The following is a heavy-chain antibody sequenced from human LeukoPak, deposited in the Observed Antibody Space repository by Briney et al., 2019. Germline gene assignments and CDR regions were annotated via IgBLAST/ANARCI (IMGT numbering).Heavy chain of an antibody. CDR3: AREALDPYYDILTGYYFLDY. Sequence: ASVKVSCKASGYTFTSYAMHWVRQAPGQRLEWMGWINAGNGNTKYSQKFQGRVTITRDTSASTACMELSSLRSEDTAVYYCAREALDPYYDILTGYYFLDYWGQGTLVTVSS. CDR1: GYTFTSYA. D-gene: IGHD3-9*01. CDR2: INAGNGNT. J-gene: IGHJ4*02. V-gene: IGHV1-3*01.